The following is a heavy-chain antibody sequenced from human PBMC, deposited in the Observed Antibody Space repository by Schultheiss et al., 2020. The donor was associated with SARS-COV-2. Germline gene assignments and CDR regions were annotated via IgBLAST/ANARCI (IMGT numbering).Heavy chain of an antibody. CDR2: IYYSGST. Sequence: SETLSLTCTVSGGSISSGDYYWSWIRQPPGKGLEWIGYIYYSGSTYYNPSLKSRVTISVDTSKNQFSLKLSSVTAADTAVYYCARVKDYGGNSRTYFDYWGQGTLVTVSS. J-gene: IGHJ4*02. D-gene: IGHD4-23*01. V-gene: IGHV4-30-4*02. CDR1: GGSISSGDYY. CDR3: ARVKDYGGNSRTYFDY.